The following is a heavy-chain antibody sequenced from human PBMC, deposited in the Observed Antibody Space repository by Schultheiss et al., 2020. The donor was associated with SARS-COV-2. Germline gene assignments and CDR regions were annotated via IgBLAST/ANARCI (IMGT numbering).Heavy chain of an antibody. V-gene: IGHV1-8*02. CDR2: IDPNSGNT. Sequence: ASVKVSCEASGYTFTAYYVHWVRQAPGQGLEWMGWIDPNSGNTGYAQKFQGRVTMTRNTSISTAYMELSSLRSEDTAVYYCARVPRRTYHRNAQRPNNWFDPWGQGTLVTVSS. D-gene: IGHD1-1*01. CDR3: ARVPRRTYHRNAQRPNNWFDP. CDR1: GYTFTAYY. J-gene: IGHJ5*02.